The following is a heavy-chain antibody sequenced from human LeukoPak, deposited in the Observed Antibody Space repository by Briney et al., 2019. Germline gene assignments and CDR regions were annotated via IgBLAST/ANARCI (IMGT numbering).Heavy chain of an antibody. CDR1: GGSISSGSYY. J-gene: IGHJ5*02. V-gene: IGHV4-39*07. CDR3: ARDIGITGKGWAVP. CDR2: IYYSGST. D-gene: IGHD1-20*01. Sequence: SETLSLTCTVSGGSISSGSYYWGWIRQPPGKGLEWIGSIYYSGSTYYNPSLKSRVTISVDTSKNQFSLKLSSVTAADTAVYYCARDIGITGKGWAVPWGQGTLVTASS.